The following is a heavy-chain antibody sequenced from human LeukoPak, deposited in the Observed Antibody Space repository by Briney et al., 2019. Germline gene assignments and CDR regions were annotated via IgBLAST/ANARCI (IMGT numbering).Heavy chain of an antibody. J-gene: IGHJ4*02. D-gene: IGHD2-2*02. CDR2: INPKSGDT. CDR1: GYSFTDYY. Sequence: ASVKVSCKESGYSFTDYYMHWVRQAPGQGLEWMGWINPKSGDTKYAQKFQGRITMTRDTSISTSYMELSRLRSDDTAVYYCARERCTTAGCDKSFDSWGQGTLITDSS. V-gene: IGHV1-2*02. CDR3: ARERCTTAGCDKSFDS.